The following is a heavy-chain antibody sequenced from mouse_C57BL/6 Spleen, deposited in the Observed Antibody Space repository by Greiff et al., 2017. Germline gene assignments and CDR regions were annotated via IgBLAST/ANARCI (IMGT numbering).Heavy chain of an antibody. D-gene: IGHD4-1*01. CDR2: ISDGGSYT. V-gene: IGHV5-4*01. CDR3: ARETGAYFDY. J-gene: IGHJ2*01. CDR1: GFTFSDYG. Sequence: EVKVEESGGGLVKPGGSLKLSCAASGFTFSDYGMHWVRQAPEKGLEWVATISDGGSYTYYPDNVKGRFTISRDNAKNNLYLQMSHLKSEDTAMYYCARETGAYFDYWGQGTTLTVSS.